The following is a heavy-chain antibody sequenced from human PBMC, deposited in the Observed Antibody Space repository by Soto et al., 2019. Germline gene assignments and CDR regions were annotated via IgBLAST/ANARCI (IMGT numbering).Heavy chain of an antibody. J-gene: IGHJ6*02. Sequence: PGGSLRLSCAASGFTFSSYGMHWVRQAPGKGLEWVAVMSYDGSNKYYADSVKGRFTISRDNSKNTLYLQMNSLRAEDTAVYYCAKDRGGYSYGRPYYYYGMDVWGQGTTVTVSS. D-gene: IGHD5-18*01. CDR1: GFTFSSYG. V-gene: IGHV3-30*18. CDR3: AKDRGGYSYGRPYYYYGMDV. CDR2: MSYDGSNK.